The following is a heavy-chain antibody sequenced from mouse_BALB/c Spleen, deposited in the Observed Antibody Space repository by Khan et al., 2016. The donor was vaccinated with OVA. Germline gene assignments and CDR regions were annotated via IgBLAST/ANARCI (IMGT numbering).Heavy chain of an antibody. CDR2: INTYTGEP. CDR3: ARVGNYWYFDV. V-gene: IGHV9-3-1*01. CDR1: GYTFTNYG. Sequence: QIQLVQSGPELKKPGETVKISCKASGYTFTNYGMTWVKQAPGKGLKWMGWINTYTGEPTYADDFKGRVAFSLETSATTASLQINNLKNEDTATYCGARVGNYWYFDVWGAGTTVTGSS. J-gene: IGHJ1*01. D-gene: IGHD2-1*01.